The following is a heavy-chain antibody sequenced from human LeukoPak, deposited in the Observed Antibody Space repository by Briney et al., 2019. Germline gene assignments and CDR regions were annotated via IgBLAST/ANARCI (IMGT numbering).Heavy chain of an antibody. CDR3: ARVWSHNWFDP. J-gene: IGHJ5*02. D-gene: IGHD3-3*01. CDR1: GFTFSSFW. V-gene: IGHV3-74*01. CDR2: INSDGSTT. Sequence: GGSLRLSCAASGFTFSSFWMHWVRQAPGKGLVWVSRINSDGSTTNYADSVEGRFTISRGNAKNTLYLQMNSLRAEDTAVYYCARVWSHNWFDPWGQGTLVTVSS.